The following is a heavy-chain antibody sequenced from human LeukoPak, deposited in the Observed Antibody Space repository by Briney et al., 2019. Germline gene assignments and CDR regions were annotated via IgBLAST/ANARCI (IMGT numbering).Heavy chain of an antibody. CDR3: ARLEDYYDGSGYYYH. V-gene: IGHV4-59*08. CDR2: IYYRGNT. D-gene: IGHD3-22*01. CDR1: GGSISSYY. J-gene: IGHJ4*02. Sequence: SETLSLTCTVSGGSISSYYWTWIRQPPGKGLEWIGYIYYRGNTKCNPSLKSRVSISVDTSKNQFSLNLSSVTAADTAVYYCARLEDYYDGSGYYYHWGQGTLVTVSS.